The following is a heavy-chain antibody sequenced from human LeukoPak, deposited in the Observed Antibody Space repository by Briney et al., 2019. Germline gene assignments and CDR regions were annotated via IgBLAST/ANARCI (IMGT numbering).Heavy chain of an antibody. Sequence: ASVKVSCKASGYTFSDYFLHWLRQAPGQGLEWMEWINPKNGGANYAHKFQGRVTMTRDTSISTVYMDLSRLRSDDTAVYYYAKDREPTVTTFADAFHLWSQGSMVTVSS. CDR1: GYTFSDYF. J-gene: IGHJ3*01. CDR2: INPKNGGA. V-gene: IGHV1-2*02. CDR3: AKDREPTVTTFADAFHL. D-gene: IGHD4-17*01.